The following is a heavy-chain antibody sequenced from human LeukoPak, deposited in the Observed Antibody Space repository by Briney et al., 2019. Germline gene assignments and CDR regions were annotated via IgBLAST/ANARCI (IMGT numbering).Heavy chain of an antibody. V-gene: IGHV3-23*01. CDR1: GFTFNTLA. J-gene: IGHJ4*02. CDR2: INARGFIT. Sequence: QPGGCLRLSCAASGFTFNTLAMSWVRQAPGKGLEWVSAINARGFITYYADSVKGRFTISRDNSKNTLFLQMNSLSVEDTATYYCVNHITAMIRGCLDHWGQGILVSVSS. D-gene: IGHD5-18*01. CDR3: VNHITAMIRGCLDH.